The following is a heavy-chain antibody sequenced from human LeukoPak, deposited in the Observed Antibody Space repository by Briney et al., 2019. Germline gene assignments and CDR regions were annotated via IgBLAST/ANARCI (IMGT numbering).Heavy chain of an antibody. D-gene: IGHD1-26*01. V-gene: IGHV3-15*01. CDR1: GFTFSNAW. Sequence: GGSLRLSCAASGFTFSNAWMSWVRQAPGEGLEWVGRVKSKTDGGTTDYAAPVKGRFTISRDDSKNTLYLLMNSLKTEDTAVYYCTTGQWELHGLMWNWGQGTLVTVSS. J-gene: IGHJ4*02. CDR2: VKSKTDGGTT. CDR3: TTGQWELHGLMWN.